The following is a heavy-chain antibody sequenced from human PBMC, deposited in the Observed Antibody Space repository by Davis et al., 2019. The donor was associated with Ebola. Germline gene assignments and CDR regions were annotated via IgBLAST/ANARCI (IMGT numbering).Heavy chain of an antibody. CDR3: ARGISFIVRRDWYFDL. V-gene: IGHV4-34*01. D-gene: IGHD2/OR15-2a*01. Sequence: PSETLSLTCAVYGGSFSGYYWSWIRQPPGKGLEWIGEINHSGSTNYNPSLKSRVTISVDTSKNQFSLKLSSVTAADTAVYYCARGISFIVRRDWYFDLWGRGTLVTVSS. CDR2: INHSGST. CDR1: GGSFSGYY. J-gene: IGHJ2*01.